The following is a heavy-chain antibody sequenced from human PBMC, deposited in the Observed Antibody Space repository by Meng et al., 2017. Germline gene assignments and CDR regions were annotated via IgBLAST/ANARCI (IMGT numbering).Heavy chain of an antibody. CDR3: AKERRNSGYYYFDY. V-gene: IGHV3-43D*03. Sequence: GESLKISCAASGFTFDGYGMHWVRQAPGKGLVWVSLISWDGGSTYYADSVKGRFTISRDNSKNSLYLQMNSLRAEDTAVYYCAKERRNSGYYYFDYWGQGTLVTVSS. D-gene: IGHD3-22*01. CDR1: GFTFDGYG. CDR2: ISWDGGST. J-gene: IGHJ4*02.